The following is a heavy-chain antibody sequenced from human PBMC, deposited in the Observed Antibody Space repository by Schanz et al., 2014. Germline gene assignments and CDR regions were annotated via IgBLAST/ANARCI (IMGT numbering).Heavy chain of an antibody. J-gene: IGHJ4*02. D-gene: IGHD1-1*01. Sequence: EVQLVESGGGLVQPGGSLRLSCGSSGFTFSPYWMHWVRQAPGKGLEWVSGITGASDHIDYAESVKGRFTISRDNSKNTLYLQMDSLRAEDTAVYFCAKKVPAYNPFDSWGQGTLVTVSS. V-gene: IGHV3-74*01. CDR3: AKKVPAYNPFDS. CDR2: ITGASDHI. CDR1: GFTFSPYW.